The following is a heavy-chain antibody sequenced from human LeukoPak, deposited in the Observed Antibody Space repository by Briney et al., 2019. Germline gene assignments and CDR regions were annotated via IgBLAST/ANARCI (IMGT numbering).Heavy chain of an antibody. J-gene: IGHJ4*02. Sequence: GGSLRLSCTASGFTFSNYAMTWVRQAPGKGLEWVSAISGSGGNTYYADSVKGRFTISRDNSKNTLYLQMNSLRAEDTAVYYCARDSGSYYVDYWGQGTLVTVSS. CDR1: GFTFSNYA. CDR3: ARDSGSYYVDY. V-gene: IGHV3-23*01. CDR2: ISGSGGNT. D-gene: IGHD1-26*01.